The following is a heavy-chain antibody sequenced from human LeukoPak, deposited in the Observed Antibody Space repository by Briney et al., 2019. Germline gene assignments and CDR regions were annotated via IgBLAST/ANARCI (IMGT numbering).Heavy chain of an antibody. Sequence: ASVKISCKASGYTFTGYYMHWVRQAPGQGLEWMGWINPNSGGTNYAQKFQGRVTMTRDTSISTAYMELSRLRSDDTAVYYCARESYCGSTSCYAWFDPWGQGTLVTVSS. CDR3: ARESYCGSTSCYAWFDP. D-gene: IGHD2-2*01. CDR1: GYTFTGYY. CDR2: INPNSGGT. V-gene: IGHV1-2*02. J-gene: IGHJ5*02.